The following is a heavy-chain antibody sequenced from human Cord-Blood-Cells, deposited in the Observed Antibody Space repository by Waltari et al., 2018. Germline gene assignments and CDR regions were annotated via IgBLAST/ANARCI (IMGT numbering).Heavy chain of an antibody. CDR2: INPNSGDT. J-gene: IGHJ4*02. Sequence: QVQLVQSGAEVKKPGASVKVSCKASGYTFTGYYMHWVRQAPGQGLEWMGWINPNSGDTNYAQKFQGRVTMTRDTSISTAYMELSRLRSDDTAVYYCARGGYSSGYYWGQGTLVTVSS. V-gene: IGHV1-2*02. CDR3: ARGGYSSGYY. D-gene: IGHD3-22*01. CDR1: GYTFTGYY.